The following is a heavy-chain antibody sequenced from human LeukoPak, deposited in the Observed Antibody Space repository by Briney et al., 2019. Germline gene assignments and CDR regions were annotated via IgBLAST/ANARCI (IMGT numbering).Heavy chain of an antibody. CDR1: GFTFSSYW. CDR2: INSDGSST. V-gene: IGHV3-74*01. D-gene: IGHD2-15*01. Sequence: GGSLRLSCAASGFTFSSYWMHWVRQAPGKGLVRVSRINSDGSSTSYADSVKGRFTISRDNAKNTLYLQMNSLRAEDTAVYYCARDRYCSGGSCYAVDYWGQGTLVTVSS. CDR3: ARDRYCSGGSCYAVDY. J-gene: IGHJ4*02.